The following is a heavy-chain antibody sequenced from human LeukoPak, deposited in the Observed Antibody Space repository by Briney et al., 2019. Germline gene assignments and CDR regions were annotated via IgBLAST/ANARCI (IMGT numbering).Heavy chain of an antibody. D-gene: IGHD1-1*01. CDR2: IYHSGST. Sequence: SSETLSLTCTVSGYSISSGYYWGWIRQPPGKGLEWIANIYHSGSTYYNPSLKSRVTISVDTSKNQFSLKLSSVTAADTAVYYRAGVREDPWNSAPHAFDIWGQGTMVTVSS. CDR3: AGVREDPWNSAPHAFDI. CDR1: GYSISSGYY. V-gene: IGHV4-38-2*02. J-gene: IGHJ3*02.